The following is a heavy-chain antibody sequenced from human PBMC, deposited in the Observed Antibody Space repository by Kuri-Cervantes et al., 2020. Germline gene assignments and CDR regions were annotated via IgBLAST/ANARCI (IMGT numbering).Heavy chain of an antibody. Sequence: GGSLRLSCAASGFTFSSYSMNWVRQAPGKGLEWVAVISYDGSNKYYADSVKGRFTISRDNSKNTLYLQMNSLRAEDTAVYYCAKDFVDTAMVYYFDYWGQGTLVTVSS. CDR2: ISYDGSNK. CDR1: GFTFSSYS. CDR3: AKDFVDTAMVYYFDY. V-gene: IGHV3-30*18. D-gene: IGHD5-18*01. J-gene: IGHJ4*02.